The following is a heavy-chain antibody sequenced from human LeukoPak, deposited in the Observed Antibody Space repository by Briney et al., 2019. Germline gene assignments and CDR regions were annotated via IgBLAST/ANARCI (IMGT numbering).Heavy chain of an antibody. CDR1: GYTFTSYD. V-gene: IGHV1-8*01. J-gene: IGHJ4*02. D-gene: IGHD3-3*01. CDR2: MNPNSGNT. CDR3: ARGTFDYDFWSGYTRSTFFDY. Sequence: GASVTVSCKSSGYTFTSYDINWVRQATGQGLEWMGLMNPNSGNTGNTHKFHGRVTITINTSISTAYMELSSLRSEDTAVYYCARGTFDYDFWSGYTRSTFFDYWGQGTLVTVSS.